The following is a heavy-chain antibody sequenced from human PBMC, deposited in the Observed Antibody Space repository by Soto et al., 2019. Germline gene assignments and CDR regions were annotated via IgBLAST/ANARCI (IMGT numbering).Heavy chain of an antibody. CDR3: AELLVARDNLPDY. CDR1: GFTFSSYG. J-gene: IGHJ4*02. V-gene: IGHV3-30*18. D-gene: IGHD1-20*01. CDR2: ISYDGSNK. Sequence: PGGSLRLSCAASGFTFSSYGMHWVRQAPGKGLEWVAVISYDGSNKYYADSVKGRFTISRDNSKNTLYLQMNSLRAEDTAVYYCAELLVARDNLPDYWGQGTLVTVSS.